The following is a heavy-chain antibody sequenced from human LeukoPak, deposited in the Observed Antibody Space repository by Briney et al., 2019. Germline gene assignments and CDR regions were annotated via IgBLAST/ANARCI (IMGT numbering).Heavy chain of an antibody. CDR2: ISYDGSNK. CDR1: GFTFSSYA. Sequence: GRSLRLSCAASGFTFSSYAMHWVRQAPGKGLEWVAVISYDGSNKYYADSVKGRFTISRDNSKNTLYLQMNSLRAEDTAVYYCAKDNNYYGSGSYYNVGYWGQGTLVTVSS. V-gene: IGHV3-30*04. D-gene: IGHD3-10*01. J-gene: IGHJ4*02. CDR3: AKDNNYYGSGSYYNVGY.